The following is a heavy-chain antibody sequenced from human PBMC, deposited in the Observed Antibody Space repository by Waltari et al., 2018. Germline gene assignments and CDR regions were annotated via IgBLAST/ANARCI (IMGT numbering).Heavy chain of an antibody. D-gene: IGHD2-15*01. CDR3: AGGSGDPDIVVVVAATMRAFDI. J-gene: IGHJ3*02. V-gene: IGHV4-34*01. Sequence: QVQLQQWGAGLLKPSETLSLTCAVYGGSFSGYYWSWIRQPPGKGLEWIGEIKHSGSTNMNPALKGRVTISVATSKNQFSLKLSSVTGAETAVYYCAGGSGDPDIVVVVAATMRAFDIWGQGTMVTVSS. CDR2: IKHSGST. CDR1: GGSFSGYY.